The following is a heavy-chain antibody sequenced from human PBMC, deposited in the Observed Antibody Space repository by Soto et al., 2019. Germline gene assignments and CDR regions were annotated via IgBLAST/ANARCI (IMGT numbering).Heavy chain of an antibody. CDR1: GYSFTRYG. V-gene: IGHV1-18*01. D-gene: IGHD3-16*01. CDR3: AMVDVYVTPSPQDV. CDR2: INTYNGNT. J-gene: IGHJ6*02. Sequence: QVQRVPYRAEVKNPGASVKVSCKASGYSFTRYGIAWARQAPGQGLEWMGWINTYNGNTNYAQKPKVRVTLTTDASMCTDFMELTSRRSNVTAIYYCAMVDVYVTPSPQDVWGQRTTCNVSS.